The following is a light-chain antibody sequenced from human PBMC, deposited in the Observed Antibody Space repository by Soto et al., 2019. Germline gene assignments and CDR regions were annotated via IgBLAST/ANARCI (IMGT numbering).Light chain of an antibody. Sequence: QSALTQPPSASGSPGQSVTISCTGTRSDVGGYNYVSWYQQHPGKAPKLMIYEVSKRPSGVPDRFSGSKSGNTASLTVSGLQAEDEADYYCSSYAGSNNVFGTRTKVTVL. V-gene: IGLV2-8*01. J-gene: IGLJ1*01. CDR2: EVS. CDR1: RSDVGGYNY. CDR3: SSYAGSNNV.